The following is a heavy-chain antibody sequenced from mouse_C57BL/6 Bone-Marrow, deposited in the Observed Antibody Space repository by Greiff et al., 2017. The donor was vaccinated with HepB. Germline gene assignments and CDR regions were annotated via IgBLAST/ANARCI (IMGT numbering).Heavy chain of an antibody. J-gene: IGHJ1*03. D-gene: IGHD1-1*01. CDR2: ISGGGGNT. CDR3: ARHHSSYGYFDV. Sequence: EVQLVESGGGLVKPGGSLKLSCAASGFTFSSYTMSWVRQTPEKRLEWVATISGGGGNTYYPDSVKGRFTISRDNAKNTLYLQMSSLRSEDTALYYCARHHSSYGYFDVWGTGTTVTVSS. CDR1: GFTFSSYT. V-gene: IGHV5-9*01.